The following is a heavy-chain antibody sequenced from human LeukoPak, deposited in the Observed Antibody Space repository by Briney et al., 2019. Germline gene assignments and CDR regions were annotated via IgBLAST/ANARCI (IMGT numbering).Heavy chain of an antibody. CDR3: ARGKTYDYDTMGNYPDAFDI. Sequence: GGSLRLSCAASGFTFSSYAMSWVRQAPGKGLEWVSSITSSTGYIFYADSVKGRFTISRDNAENSVFLQMNSLRAEDTAVYYCARGKTYDYDTMGNYPDAFDIWGQGTVVTVSS. CDR1: GFTFSSYA. D-gene: IGHD3-22*01. J-gene: IGHJ3*02. CDR2: ITSSTGYI. V-gene: IGHV3-21*01.